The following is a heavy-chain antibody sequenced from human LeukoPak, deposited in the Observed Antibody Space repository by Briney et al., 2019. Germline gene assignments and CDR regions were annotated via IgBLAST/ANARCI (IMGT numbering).Heavy chain of an antibody. D-gene: IGHD2-2*01. CDR1: GFTFSSYW. CDR2: INSDGSST. Sequence: GGSLRLSCAASGFTFSSYWMHWVRQAPGKGLVWVSRINSDGSSTSYADSVKGRFTISRDNAKNTLYLQMNSLRAEDTAVYYCARIPYCSSTNCYPSDYGGQGTLVTVSS. V-gene: IGHV3-74*01. J-gene: IGHJ4*02. CDR3: ARIPYCSSTNCYPSDY.